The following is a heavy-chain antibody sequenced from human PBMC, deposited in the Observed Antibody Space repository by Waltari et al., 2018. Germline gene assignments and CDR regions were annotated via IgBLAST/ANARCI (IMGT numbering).Heavy chain of an antibody. CDR1: GYTFTSYA. J-gene: IGHJ6*02. CDR2: INAGKGNK. Sequence: QVQLVQSGAEVKKPGASVKVSCKASGYTFTSYAMHWVRQAPGQRLEWMGWINAGKGNKKNSQKFQGRVTITRGTSAGTAYMELGSLRSEDMAVYYGAGDGGGGYYYYGMDVWGQGTTVTVSS. CDR3: AGDGGGGYYYYGMDV. V-gene: IGHV1-3*01. D-gene: IGHD3-16*01.